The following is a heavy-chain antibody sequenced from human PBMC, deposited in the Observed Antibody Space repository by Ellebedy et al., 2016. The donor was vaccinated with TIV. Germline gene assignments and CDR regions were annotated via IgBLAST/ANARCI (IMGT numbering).Heavy chain of an antibody. CDR2: IWYDGSNK. D-gene: IGHD5-18*01. CDR1: GFTFSSYG. CDR3: ARGLRGYSYGSLDY. J-gene: IGHJ4*02. Sequence: GESLKISCAASGFTFSSYGMHWVRQAPGKGLEWVAVIWYDGSNKYYADSVKGRFTISRDNSKNTLYLQMNSLRAEDTAVYYCARGLRGYSYGSLDYWGQGTLVTVSS. V-gene: IGHV3-33*08.